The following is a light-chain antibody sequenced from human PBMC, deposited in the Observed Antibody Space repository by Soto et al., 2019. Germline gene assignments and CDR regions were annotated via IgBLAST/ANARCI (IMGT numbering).Light chain of an antibody. CDR1: QSVSST. V-gene: IGKV3-15*01. Sequence: EIVMTQSPATLSVSPGERATLSCRARQSVSSTLAWTQQNLGQAPRLRLYGEPTRATGTPARFSGSGSGTEFTLTISSLQSEDFAVYSCQQYNNWPQTFGQGTKVEIK. CDR2: GEP. CDR3: QQYNNWPQT. J-gene: IGKJ1*01.